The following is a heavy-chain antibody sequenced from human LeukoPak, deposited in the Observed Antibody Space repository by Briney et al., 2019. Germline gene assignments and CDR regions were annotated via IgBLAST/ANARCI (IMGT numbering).Heavy chain of an antibody. CDR3: ARGGYFGSGRYYFDS. CDR1: GFTFSSYA. J-gene: IGHJ4*02. Sequence: GRSLRLSCAASGFTFSSYAMHWVRQAPGKGLEWVAVISYDGSNKYYADSVKGRFTISRDNAKNTLHLQMNSLRAEDTAVYYCARGGYFGSGRYYFDSWGQGTLVTVSS. D-gene: IGHD6-13*01. CDR2: ISYDGSNK. V-gene: IGHV3-30*04.